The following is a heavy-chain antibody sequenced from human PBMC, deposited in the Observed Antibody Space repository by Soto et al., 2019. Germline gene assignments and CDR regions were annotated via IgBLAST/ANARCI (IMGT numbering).Heavy chain of an antibody. CDR3: AADYLPYGVLNYYYYDMDF. J-gene: IGHJ6*02. V-gene: IGHV1-58*01. CDR1: GFTFTSSA. CDR2: IVVGSGNT. D-gene: IGHD4-17*01. Sequence: SVKVSCKASGFTFTSSAVQWMRQARGQRLEWIGWIVVGSGNTNYAQKFQERVTITRDMSTNTAYMELSSLRSEDTAVYYCAADYLPYGVLNYYYYDMDFWGQGTPVTVSS.